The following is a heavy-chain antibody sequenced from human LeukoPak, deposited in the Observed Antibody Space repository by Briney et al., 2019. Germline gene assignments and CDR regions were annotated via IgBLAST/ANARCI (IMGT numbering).Heavy chain of an antibody. CDR3: ARGGAYFPPYYFDY. V-gene: IGHV3-48*01. J-gene: IGHJ4*02. D-gene: IGHD2/OR15-2a*01. Sequence: GGSLRLSCAASGFTFRNVWLNWVRQAPGKGLEWVSYISYTGSTIYYADSVKGRFTISRDNAENSLYLQMNTLRAEDTAVYYCARGGAYFPPYYFDYWGQGTLVTVSP. CDR2: ISYTGSTI. CDR1: GFTFRNVW.